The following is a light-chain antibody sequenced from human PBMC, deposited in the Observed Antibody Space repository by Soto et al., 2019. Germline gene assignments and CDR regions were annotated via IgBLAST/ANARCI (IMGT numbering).Light chain of an antibody. CDR3: QTWGTGIQWV. CDR1: SGHSSYA. J-gene: IGLJ3*02. V-gene: IGLV4-69*01. Sequence: QTVVTQSPSASASLGASVKLTCTLSSGHSSYAIAWHQQQPEKGPRYLMKLNSDGSHSKGDGIPDRFSGSSSGAECYLTISSLQSEDEADYYCQTWGTGIQWVFGGGTKVTVL. CDR2: LNSDGSH.